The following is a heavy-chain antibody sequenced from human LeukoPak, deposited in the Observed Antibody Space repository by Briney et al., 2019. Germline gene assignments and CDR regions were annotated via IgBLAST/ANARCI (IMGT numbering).Heavy chain of an antibody. CDR1: GDPISSSSNYK. D-gene: IGHD6-13*01. V-gene: IGHV4-61*01. CDR3: AREYSGFDY. J-gene: IGHJ4*02. Sequence: SETLSLTCTVSGDPISSSSNYKWSWIRQPPGKGLEWIGYVYYHGITNYNPSLRSRVTFPVDTSKNQFSLKLSSVSAADTAVYYCAREYSGFDYWGRGTLVTVSS. CDR2: VYYHGIT.